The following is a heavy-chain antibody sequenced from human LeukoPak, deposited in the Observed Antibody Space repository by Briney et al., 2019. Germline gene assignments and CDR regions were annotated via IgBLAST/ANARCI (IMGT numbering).Heavy chain of an antibody. J-gene: IGHJ6*02. Sequence: ASVKVSCKASGYTFTSYGISWVRPAPGQGREWMGCISAYNGNTNYAQKLQGRVTMTTDTSTSTPYMELRSLRADDTAVYYCTREGAMVRGEYYYDYGMDVWGERTTVTAS. CDR2: ISAYNGNT. V-gene: IGHV1-18*01. CDR1: GYTFTSYG. CDR3: TREGAMVRGEYYYDYGMDV. D-gene: IGHD3-10*01.